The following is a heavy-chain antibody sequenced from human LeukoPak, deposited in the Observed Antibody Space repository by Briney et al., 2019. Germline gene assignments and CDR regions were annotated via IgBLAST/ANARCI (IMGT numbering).Heavy chain of an antibody. CDR3: ARGTSSGYPVADFDY. D-gene: IGHD3-22*01. V-gene: IGHV3-21*01. J-gene: IGHJ4*02. CDR1: GFTFSSYS. CDR2: ISSSSSYI. Sequence: GGSLRLSCAASGFTFSSYSMNWVRQAPGKGLEWVSSISSSSSYIYYADSVKGRFTISRDNAKNSLYLQMNSLGAEDTAVYYCARGTSSGYPVADFDYWGQGTLVTVSS.